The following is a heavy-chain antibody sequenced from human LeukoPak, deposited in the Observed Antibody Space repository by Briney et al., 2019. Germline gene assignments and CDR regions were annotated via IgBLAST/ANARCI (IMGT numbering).Heavy chain of an antibody. J-gene: IGHJ3*02. CDR1: GFTFSSYW. Sequence: GGSLRLSCAASGFTFSSYWMNWVRQAPGEGLEWVANIKQDGSEKYYVDSVKGRFTISRDNAKNSLSLQMNSLRAEDTAVYYCARIGLYSRSWYFDIWGQGTMVTVSS. V-gene: IGHV3-7*01. CDR2: IKQDGSEK. CDR3: ARIGLYSRSWYFDI. D-gene: IGHD6-13*01.